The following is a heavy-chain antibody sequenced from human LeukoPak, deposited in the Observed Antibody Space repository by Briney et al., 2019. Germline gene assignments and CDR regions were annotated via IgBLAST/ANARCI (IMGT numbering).Heavy chain of an antibody. CDR2: INHSGST. D-gene: IGHD5-12*01. J-gene: IGHJ5*02. CDR3: ARGGRGYSGYDSNWFDP. V-gene: IGHV4-34*01. CDR1: GGSFNGYY. Sequence: SETLSLTCAVYGGSFNGYYWSWIRQPPGKGLEWIGEINHSGSTNYNPSLKSRVTISVDTSKNQFSLILSSVTAADTAVYYCARGGRGYSGYDSNWFDPWGQGTLVTVSS.